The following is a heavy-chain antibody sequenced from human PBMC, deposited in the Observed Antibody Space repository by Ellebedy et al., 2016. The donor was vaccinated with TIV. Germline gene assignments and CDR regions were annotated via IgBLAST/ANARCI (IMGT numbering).Heavy chain of an antibody. V-gene: IGHV4-39*02. CDR3: ATSAAINAFDI. CDR1: GGSVIRSGYY. J-gene: IGHJ3*02. D-gene: IGHD5-24*01. CDR2: LYYSGST. Sequence: SETLSLXXSVSGGSVIRSGYYRTWIRQPPGKGLEWIGSLYYSGSTWYNPSFKSRVTISVDTSKNHFSLRLRSVTAADTAVYYCATSAAINAFDIWGQGTMVTVSS.